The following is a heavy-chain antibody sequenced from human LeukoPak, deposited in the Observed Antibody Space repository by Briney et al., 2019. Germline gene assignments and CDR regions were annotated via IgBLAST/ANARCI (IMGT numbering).Heavy chain of an antibody. CDR2: IYPADSDT. Sequence: GESLKISCKGSGYSFTNYWIGWVRQMPGKGLEWMGIIYPADSDTRYSPSFQGQVTISADKSISTAYLQWSSLKASDTAMYYCARPERGALDAFDIWGQGTMVTVSS. CDR1: GYSFTNYW. J-gene: IGHJ3*02. D-gene: IGHD1-26*01. V-gene: IGHV5-51*01. CDR3: ARPERGALDAFDI.